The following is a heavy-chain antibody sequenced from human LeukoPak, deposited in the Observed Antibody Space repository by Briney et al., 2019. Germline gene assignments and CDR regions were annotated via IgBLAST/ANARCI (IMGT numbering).Heavy chain of an antibody. CDR3: ARAVGTGEEGDAFDI. Sequence: GASEKVSCKASGFTFTTYGLSWVRQAPGQGLEWMGGIIPIFGTANYAQKFQGRVTITADESTSTAYMELSSLRSEDTAVYYCARAVGTGEEGDAFDIWGQGTMVTVSS. CDR2: IIPIFGTA. D-gene: IGHD2-21*02. V-gene: IGHV1-69*13. J-gene: IGHJ3*02. CDR1: GFTFTTYG.